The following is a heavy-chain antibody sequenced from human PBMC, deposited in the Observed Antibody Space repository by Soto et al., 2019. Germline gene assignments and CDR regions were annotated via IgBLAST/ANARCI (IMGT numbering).Heavy chain of an antibody. D-gene: IGHD3-10*01. CDR3: AKDRITMVRGGLIMHD. J-gene: IGHJ4*02. Sequence: QIQLVQSGTEVKKPGASVKLSCKASGYTFTDYALHWVRQAPGQSLEWMGWINAGNGNTKYSQKVQGRVTMTRDTSATTASMELSSLTSEDTAIYYCAKDRITMVRGGLIMHDWGQVTLVTVSS. CDR1: GYTFTDYA. CDR2: INAGNGNT. V-gene: IGHV1-3*01.